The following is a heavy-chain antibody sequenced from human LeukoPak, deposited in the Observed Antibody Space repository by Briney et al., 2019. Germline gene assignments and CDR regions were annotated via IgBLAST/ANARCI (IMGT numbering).Heavy chain of an antibody. V-gene: IGHV3-23*01. J-gene: IGHJ4*02. Sequence: GGSLRLPCAASGFSFSTYAMGWVRQAPGKGLEWVSVISGTGGSAYYADSVKGRFTISRDNSKNTLYLQMNSLRAGDTAVYYCAKYYYASGSYSRPLFDYWGQGTLVTVSS. CDR2: ISGTGGSA. CDR1: GFSFSTYA. D-gene: IGHD3-10*01. CDR3: AKYYYASGSYSRPLFDY.